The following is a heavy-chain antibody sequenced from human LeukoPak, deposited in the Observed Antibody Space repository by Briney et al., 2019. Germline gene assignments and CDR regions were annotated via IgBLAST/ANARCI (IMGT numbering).Heavy chain of an antibody. V-gene: IGHV3-53*01. D-gene: IGHD6-19*01. Sequence: GGSLRLSCAASGLTVSSNYMSWVRQAPGRGLEWVSVIYSGGSTYYAESVEGRFTISRDNSKNTLYLQMNSLRAEGTAVYYCAKDLGYSSALDYWGQGTLVTVSS. CDR2: IYSGGST. CDR3: AKDLGYSSALDY. J-gene: IGHJ4*02. CDR1: GLTVSSNY.